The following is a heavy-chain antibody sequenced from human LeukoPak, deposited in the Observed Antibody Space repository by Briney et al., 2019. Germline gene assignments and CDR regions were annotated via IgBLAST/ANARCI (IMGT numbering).Heavy chain of an antibody. CDR1: GFTFSSYA. V-gene: IGHV3-23*01. Sequence: GGSLRLSCAASGFTFSSYAMSWVRQAPGKGLEWVSAISGSDGSTYYADSVKGRFTISRDNSKNTLYLQMNSLRAEDTAVYYCAKPYNWNDDGGYDAFDIWGQGTMVTVSS. D-gene: IGHD1-20*01. J-gene: IGHJ3*02. CDR2: ISGSDGST. CDR3: AKPYNWNDDGGYDAFDI.